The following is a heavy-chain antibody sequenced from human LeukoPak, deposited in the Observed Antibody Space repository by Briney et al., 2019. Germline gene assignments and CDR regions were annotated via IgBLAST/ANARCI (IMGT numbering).Heavy chain of an antibody. CDR1: GGSFSTYY. D-gene: IGHD3-16*01. J-gene: IGHJ4*02. Sequence: SETLSLTCTVSGGSFSTYYWSWIRQPPGKGLEWIGYIYYSGRTDYNPSLKGRVTMSLDTSKNQFSLNQSSVTAADTAVYYCARAVITFGAAVAKGFDSWGQGTLVTVSS. V-gene: IGHV4-59*01. CDR2: IYYSGRT. CDR3: ARAVITFGAAVAKGFDS.